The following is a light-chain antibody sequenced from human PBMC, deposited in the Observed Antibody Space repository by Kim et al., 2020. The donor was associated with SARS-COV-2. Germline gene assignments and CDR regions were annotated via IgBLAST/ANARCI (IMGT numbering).Light chain of an antibody. CDR1: STNMGAGYA. Sequence: QSVLTQPPSVSGAPGQRVTISCAGSSTNMGAGYAVHWYQQLPGKAPKLLIYDNTKRPSGVTDRFSGSKSGTSASLAITGLQAEDEADYYCQSYDSSLTGYAFGTGTKVTVL. CDR3: QSYDSSLTGYA. V-gene: IGLV1-40*01. CDR2: DNT. J-gene: IGLJ1*01.